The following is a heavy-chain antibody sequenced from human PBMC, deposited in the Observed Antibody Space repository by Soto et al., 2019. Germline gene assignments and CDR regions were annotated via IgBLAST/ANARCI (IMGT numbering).Heavy chain of an antibody. V-gene: IGHV1-2*04. J-gene: IGHJ4*02. CDR2: INPNSGGT. D-gene: IGHD6-6*01. CDR3: ARKPYSSSPYDPLFDY. Sequence: ASVKVSCKASGYTFTGYYMHWVRQAPGQGLEWMGWINPNSGGTNYAQKFQGWVTMTRDTSISTAYMELSRLRSDDTAVYYCARKPYSSSPYDPLFDYWGQGTLVTVSS. CDR1: GYTFTGYY.